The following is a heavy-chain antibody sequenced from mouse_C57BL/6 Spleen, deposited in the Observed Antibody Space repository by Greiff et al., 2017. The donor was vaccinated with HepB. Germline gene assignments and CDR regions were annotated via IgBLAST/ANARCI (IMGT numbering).Heavy chain of an antibody. J-gene: IGHJ1*03. Sequence: QVQLQQPGAELVKPGASVKMSCKASGYTFTSYWITWVKQRPGQGLEWIGDIYPGSGSTNYNEKFKSKATLTVDTSSSTAYMQLISLTSEDSAVYDCARWGDYDEDWYFDVWGTGTTVTVSS. CDR2: IYPGSGST. D-gene: IGHD2-4*01. CDR3: ARWGDYDEDWYFDV. CDR1: GYTFTSYW. V-gene: IGHV1-55*01.